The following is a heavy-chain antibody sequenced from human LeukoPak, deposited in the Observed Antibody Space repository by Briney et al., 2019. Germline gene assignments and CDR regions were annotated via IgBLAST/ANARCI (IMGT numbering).Heavy chain of an antibody. V-gene: IGHV4-39*01. Sequence: IPSETLSLTCTVSGGSISSSSYYWGWIRQPPGKGLEWIGSIYYSGSTYYNPSLKSRVTISVDTSKNQFSLKRSSVTAADTAVYYCARQTVGASPFDYWGQGTLVTVSS. D-gene: IGHD1-26*01. CDR1: GGSISSSSYY. CDR2: IYYSGST. J-gene: IGHJ4*02. CDR3: ARQTVGASPFDY.